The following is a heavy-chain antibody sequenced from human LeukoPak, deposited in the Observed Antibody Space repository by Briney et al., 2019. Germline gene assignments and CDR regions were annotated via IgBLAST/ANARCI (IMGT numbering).Heavy chain of an antibody. CDR1: GFSFSDHW. Sequence: GGSLRLSCVASGFSFSDHWMNWFRQAPGKGLEWGATIKKDGSQQYYMDSVKGRFTISRDNAKNSVYLQINSLRAEDTAVYYCARDRGWLQSDYWGQGTLVSVSS. V-gene: IGHV3-7*01. D-gene: IGHD5-24*01. CDR2: IKKDGSQQ. J-gene: IGHJ4*02. CDR3: ARDRGWLQSDY.